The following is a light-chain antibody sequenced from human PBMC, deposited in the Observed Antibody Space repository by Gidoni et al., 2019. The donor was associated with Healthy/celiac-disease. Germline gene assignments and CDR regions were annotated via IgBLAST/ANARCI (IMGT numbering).Light chain of an antibody. CDR2: EGS. V-gene: IGLV2-23*01. J-gene: IGLJ3*02. Sequence: QSALTQPASVSGAPGQSITISCTGTSSDGVSYNLVSWYQQQLGKAPKLIIYEGSKRPSGVSNRSSGSQSGITSSLTIFGLQADDAADYYFCSYAGSSTLWLFGGSTKLPVL. CDR3: CSYAGSSTLWL. CDR1: SSDGVSYNL.